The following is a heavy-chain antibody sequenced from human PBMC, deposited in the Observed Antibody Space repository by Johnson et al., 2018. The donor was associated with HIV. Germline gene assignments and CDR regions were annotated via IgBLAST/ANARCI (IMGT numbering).Heavy chain of an antibody. CDR2: LYSGGSA. D-gene: IGHD3-3*01. CDR3: ARRRSDNVARSHDAFDI. V-gene: IGHV3-53*01. J-gene: IGHJ3*02. Sequence: MQLVESGGGLIQPGGSLRLSCAASGFAVSTNYMTWVRQAPGKGLEWVSVLYSGGSAYYTDSVRGRFSLSRDNSKNTLYLQMNSLRAEDTAVYYCARRRSDNVARSHDAFDIWGQGTMVTVSS. CDR1: GFAVSTNY.